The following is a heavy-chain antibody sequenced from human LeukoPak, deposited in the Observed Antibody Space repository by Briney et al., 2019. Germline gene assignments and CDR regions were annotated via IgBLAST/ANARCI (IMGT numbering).Heavy chain of an antibody. CDR1: GYTFTSYG. J-gene: IGHJ4*02. D-gene: IGHD3-22*01. V-gene: IGHV1-18*01. Sequence: ASVKVSCKAYGYTFTSYGISWVRQAPGQGLEWMGWISAYNGNTNYAQKLQGRVTMTTDTSTSTAYMELRSLRSDDTAVYYCARTYYYDKTGSDFDYWGQGTLVTVSS. CDR3: ARTYYYDKTGSDFDY. CDR2: ISAYNGNT.